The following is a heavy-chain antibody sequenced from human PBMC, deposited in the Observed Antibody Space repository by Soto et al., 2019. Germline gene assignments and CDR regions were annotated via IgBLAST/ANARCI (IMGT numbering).Heavy chain of an antibody. V-gene: IGHV4-39*01. CDR2: IYYSGST. Sequence: SETLSLTCTVSGGSISSSSYYWGWIRQPPGKGLEWIGSIYYSGSTYYNPSLKSRVTISVDTSKNQLSLKLSSVTAADTAVYYCARGYDFWSGYYTTYYYYYMDVWGKGTTVTVSS. CDR1: GGSISSSSYY. J-gene: IGHJ6*03. CDR3: ARGYDFWSGYYTTYYYYYMDV. D-gene: IGHD3-3*01.